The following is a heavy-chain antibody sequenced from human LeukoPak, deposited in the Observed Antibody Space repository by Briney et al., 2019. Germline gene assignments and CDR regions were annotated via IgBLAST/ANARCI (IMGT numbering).Heavy chain of an antibody. CDR1: GFTFINHA. CDR3: AKDHNDFWSGYPPN. V-gene: IGHV3-23*01. CDR2: IGGSGGVT. J-gene: IGHJ4*02. D-gene: IGHD3-3*01. Sequence: PGGSLRLSCAASGFTFINHAMTWVRQAPGKGLEWVSAIGGSGGVTYYADSVRGRFTISRDNSKNTLYLQVNSLRADDTAVYYCAKDHNDFWSGYPPNWGQGTLVTVSS.